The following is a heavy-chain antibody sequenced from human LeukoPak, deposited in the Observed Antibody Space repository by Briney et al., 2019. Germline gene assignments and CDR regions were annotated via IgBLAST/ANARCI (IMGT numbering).Heavy chain of an antibody. CDR2: INHSGST. D-gene: IGHD3-3*01. Sequence: SETLSLTRAVYGGSFSGYYWSWIRQPPGKGLEWIGEINHSGSTNYNPSLKSRVTISVDTSKNQFSLKLSSVTAADTAVYYCARGRGFWSGYYTGSDAFDIWGQGTMVTVSS. CDR3: ARGRGFWSGYYTGSDAFDI. J-gene: IGHJ3*02. V-gene: IGHV4-34*01. CDR1: GGSFSGYY.